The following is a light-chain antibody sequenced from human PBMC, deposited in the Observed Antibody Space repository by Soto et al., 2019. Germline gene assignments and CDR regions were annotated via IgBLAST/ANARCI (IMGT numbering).Light chain of an antibody. J-gene: IGKJ2*01. CDR2: GAS. CDR3: QQYNQWPLYT. V-gene: IGKV3-15*01. CDR1: QSVSGN. Sequence: EIGMTQSPATLSVSPGEGATLSCRASQSVSGNLAWYQQKPGQAPRLLIYGASTRATGIPARFSGGGSGTDFTLTISSLQSEDFAIYYCQQYNQWPLYTFGQGTKLEI.